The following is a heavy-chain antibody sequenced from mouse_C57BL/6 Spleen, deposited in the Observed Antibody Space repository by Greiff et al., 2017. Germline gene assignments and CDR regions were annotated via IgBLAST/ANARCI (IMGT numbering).Heavy chain of an antibody. J-gene: IGHJ2*01. V-gene: IGHV1-55*01. Sequence: QVQLQQPGAELVKPGASVKMSCTASGYTFTSYWITWVKQRPGQGLEWIGDIYPGSGSTNYNEKFKSKATLTVDTSSSTAYMQLSSLTSEDSAVYYCESIYYGSSYYDYWGQGTTLTVSS. CDR1: GYTFTSYW. CDR3: ESIYYGSSYYDY. CDR2: IYPGSGST. D-gene: IGHD1-1*01.